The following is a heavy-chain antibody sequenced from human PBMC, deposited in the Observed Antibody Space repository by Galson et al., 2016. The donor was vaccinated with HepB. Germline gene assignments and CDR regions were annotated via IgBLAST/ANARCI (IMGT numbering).Heavy chain of an antibody. V-gene: IGHV3-30-3*01. Sequence: SLRLSCAASGFTFSSHTMHWVRQAPGKGLEWVAVISSEGGRTDYADSVKGRFTISRDISKNTVFLQMNSLRVIDTAVYYCARDNYGYGNYLDSWGQGTLVTVSS. CDR2: ISSEGGRT. CDR3: ARDNYGYGNYLDS. D-gene: IGHD3-16*01. J-gene: IGHJ4*02. CDR1: GFTFSSHT.